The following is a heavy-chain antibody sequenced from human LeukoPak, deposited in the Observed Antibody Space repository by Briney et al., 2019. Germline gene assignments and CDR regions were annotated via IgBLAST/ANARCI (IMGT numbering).Heavy chain of an antibody. CDR1: GFTFNTYT. CDR2: ISSSSSYI. J-gene: IGHJ4*02. Sequence: PGGSLRLSCAASGFTFNTYTMNWVRQAPGKGLEWVSSISSSSSYIHYADSVRGRFTISRDNTKNSLYLQMSSLRAEDTAVYYCATYSGIYSLDYWGQGTLLTVSS. V-gene: IGHV3-21*01. CDR3: ATYSGIYSLDY. D-gene: IGHD1-26*01.